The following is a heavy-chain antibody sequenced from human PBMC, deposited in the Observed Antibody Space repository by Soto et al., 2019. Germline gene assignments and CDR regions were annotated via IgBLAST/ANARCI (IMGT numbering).Heavy chain of an antibody. V-gene: IGHV3-33*01. CDR3: ARRYYYYMDV. CDR2: IWYDGSNK. CDR1: GLTFGTYG. J-gene: IGHJ6*03. D-gene: IGHD2-15*01. Sequence: QVQLVESGGGVVQPGRSLRLSCAASGLTFGTYGMHWVRQAPGKGLEWVALIWYDGSNKYYAASVKGRFTISRDNSKNTLYLQMNSLRAEDTAVYFCARRYYYYMDVWGKGTTGTVSS.